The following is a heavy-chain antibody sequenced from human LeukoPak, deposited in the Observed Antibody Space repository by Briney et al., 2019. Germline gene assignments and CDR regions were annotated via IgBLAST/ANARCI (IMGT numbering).Heavy chain of an antibody. D-gene: IGHD6-13*01. CDR2: IYTSGST. V-gene: IGHV4-4*09. CDR3: ARSYSSSWYVAY. CDR1: GGSISRYY. Sequence: SETLSLTCTVSGGSISRYYWSWIRQPPGKGLEWIGYIYTSGSTDYNPSLKSRVTISVDTSKNQFSLKLSSVTAADTAVYYCARSYSSSWYVAYWGQGTLVTVSS. J-gene: IGHJ4*02.